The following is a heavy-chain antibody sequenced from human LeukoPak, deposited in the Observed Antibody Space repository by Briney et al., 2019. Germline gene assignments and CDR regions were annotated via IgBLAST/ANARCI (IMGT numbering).Heavy chain of an antibody. Sequence: GGSLRLSCAASGFTFSSYAMTWVRQAPGKGLEWVSYISSSSSTIYHADSVKGRFTISRDNAKNSLYLQMNSLRAEDTAVYYCARERGYSYGYSDYWGQGTLVTVSS. CDR2: ISSSSSTI. J-gene: IGHJ4*02. V-gene: IGHV3-48*04. D-gene: IGHD5-18*01. CDR1: GFTFSSYA. CDR3: ARERGYSYGYSDY.